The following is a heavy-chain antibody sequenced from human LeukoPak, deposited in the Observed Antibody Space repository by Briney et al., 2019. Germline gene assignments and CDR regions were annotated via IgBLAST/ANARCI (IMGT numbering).Heavy chain of an antibody. V-gene: IGHV3-7*01. Sequence: QAGGSLRLSCAASEFTFSSYSMNWVRQAPGKGLEWVANIKPDGSAQYYVDSVTDRFAISRDNAKNSLFLQMDSLRAEDTAVYYCARSKRRWLAYTPGFDYWGQGTLVTVSS. CDR1: EFTFSSYS. D-gene: IGHD6-19*01. J-gene: IGHJ4*02. CDR3: ARSKRRWLAYTPGFDY. CDR2: IKPDGSAQ.